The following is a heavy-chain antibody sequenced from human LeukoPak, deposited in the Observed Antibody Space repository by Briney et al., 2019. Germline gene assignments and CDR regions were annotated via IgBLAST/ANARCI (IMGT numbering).Heavy chain of an antibody. V-gene: IGHV6-1*01. Sequence: SQTLSLTCAISGDSVSSNSAAWHWLRQSPSRGLEWLGRTYYRSKWYNDYAVSVKSRITINPDTSKNQFSLQLNSVTPEDTAVYYCARDPVSPYGSGLGFDYWGQGTLVTVSS. CDR3: ARDPVSPYGSGLGFDY. D-gene: IGHD3-10*01. CDR1: GDSVSSNSAA. CDR2: TYYRSKWYN. J-gene: IGHJ4*02.